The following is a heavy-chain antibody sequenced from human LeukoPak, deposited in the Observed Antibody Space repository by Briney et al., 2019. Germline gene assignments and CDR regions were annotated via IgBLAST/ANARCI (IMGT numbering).Heavy chain of an antibody. CDR2: ISGSGGST. J-gene: IGHJ4*02. Sequence: PGGSLRPSCAASGFTFSSYAMSWVRQAPGKGLEWVSAISGSGGSTYYADSVKGRFTISRDNSKNTLYLQMNSLRAEDTAVYYCAKVMDSSSSAGDYWGQGTLVTVSS. CDR3: AKVMDSSSSAGDY. V-gene: IGHV3-23*01. CDR1: GFTFSSYA. D-gene: IGHD6-6*01.